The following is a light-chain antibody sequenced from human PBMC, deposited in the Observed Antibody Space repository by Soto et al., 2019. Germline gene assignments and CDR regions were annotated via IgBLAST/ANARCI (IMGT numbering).Light chain of an antibody. CDR2: EVS. J-gene: IGKJ1*01. CDR1: QSINKW. V-gene: IGKV1-5*03. Sequence: DILLTQSPSTLSASGGDRVTISCRASQSINKWLAWYQHKPGKAPNLLLYEVSTLHSGVPSRFSGSGSGTEFTLTISSLRPDDFATYYCQPYRGDRETFGPGTKVEI. CDR3: QPYRGDRET.